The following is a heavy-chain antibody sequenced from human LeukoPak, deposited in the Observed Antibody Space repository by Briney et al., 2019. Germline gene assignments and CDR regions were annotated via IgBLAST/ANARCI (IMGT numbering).Heavy chain of an antibody. D-gene: IGHD3-22*01. CDR2: IIPIFGTA. CDR3: ARSKSGYYYTFDY. J-gene: IGHJ4*02. Sequence: ASVKVSCKASGGTFSSYAISWVRQAPGQGLEWMGRIIPIFGTANYAQKFQGRVTITTDVSTSTAYMELSSLRSEDTAVYYCARSKSGYYYTFDYWGQGTLVTVSS. CDR1: GGTFSSYA. V-gene: IGHV1-69*05.